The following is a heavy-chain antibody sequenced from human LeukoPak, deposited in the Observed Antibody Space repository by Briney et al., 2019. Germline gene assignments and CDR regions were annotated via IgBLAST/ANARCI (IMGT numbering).Heavy chain of an antibody. V-gene: IGHV3-48*04. CDR2: ISSSGSTI. CDR1: GFTFSSYS. Sequence: PGGSLRLSCAASGFTFSSYSMNWVRQAPGKGLEWVSYISSSGSTIGYADSVKGRFTISRDNAKNSLYLQMNSLRAEDTAVYYCARLRGYSYGYADYWGQGTLVTVSS. J-gene: IGHJ4*02. CDR3: ARLRGYSYGYADY. D-gene: IGHD5-18*01.